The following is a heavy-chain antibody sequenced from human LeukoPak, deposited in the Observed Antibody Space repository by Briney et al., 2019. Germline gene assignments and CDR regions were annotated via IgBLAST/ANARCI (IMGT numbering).Heavy chain of an antibody. Sequence: GGSLRLSCAASGFTFDDYAMHWVRQAPGKGLEWVSLISGDGGSTYYADSVKGRITISRDNSKNSLYLQMNSLRTKDTALYYCAKDKYYDSSDGIDYWGQGTLVTVSS. D-gene: IGHD3-22*01. J-gene: IGHJ4*02. V-gene: IGHV3-43*02. CDR1: GFTFDDYA. CDR2: ISGDGGST. CDR3: AKDKYYDSSDGIDY.